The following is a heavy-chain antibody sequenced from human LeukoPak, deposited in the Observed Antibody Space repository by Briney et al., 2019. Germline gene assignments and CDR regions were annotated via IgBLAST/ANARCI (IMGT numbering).Heavy chain of an antibody. D-gene: IGHD6-13*01. CDR2: INHSGST. CDR1: GGSFSGYY. Sequence: SETLSLTCAVYGGSFSGYYWSWIRQPPGKGLEWIGEINHSGSTNYNPSLKSRVTISVDTSKNQFSLKLSSVTAADTAVYYCADIAAAGQFDYWGQGTLVTVSS. CDR3: ADIAAAGQFDY. V-gene: IGHV4-34*01. J-gene: IGHJ4*02.